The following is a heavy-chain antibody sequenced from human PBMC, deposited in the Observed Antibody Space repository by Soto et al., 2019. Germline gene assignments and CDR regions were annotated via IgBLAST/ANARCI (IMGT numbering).Heavy chain of an antibody. J-gene: IGHJ4*02. CDR2: INGGNGDT. V-gene: IGHV1-3*01. CDR1: GYTFTGYA. D-gene: IGHD2-2*01. Sequence: ASVKVSCKASGYTFTGYAIHWVRQAPGQRLEWMGWINGGNGDTKYSQNFQGRVTITRETSASTAYMELTSLGSEDTAVYHCARGYCSSTSCQYYFDYWGQGTPVIVSS. CDR3: ARGYCSSTSCQYYFDY.